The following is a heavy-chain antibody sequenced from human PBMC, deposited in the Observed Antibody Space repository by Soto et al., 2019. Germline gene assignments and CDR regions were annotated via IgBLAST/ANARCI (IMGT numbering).Heavy chain of an antibody. V-gene: IGHV4-39*01. CDR3: ARRPERWLQFVANDY. CDR2: IYYSGST. J-gene: IGHJ4*02. Sequence: SETLSLTCTVSGGSISSSSYYWGWIRQPPGKGLEWIGSIYYSGSTYYNPSLKSRVTISVDTSKNQFSLKLSSVTAADTAVYYCARRPERWLQFVANDYWGQGTLVTVSS. CDR1: GGSISSSSYY. D-gene: IGHD5-12*01.